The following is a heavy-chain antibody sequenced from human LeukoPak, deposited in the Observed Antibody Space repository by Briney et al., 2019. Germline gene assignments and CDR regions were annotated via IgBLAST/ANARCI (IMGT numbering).Heavy chain of an antibody. Sequence: GGSLRLSCAASGFTFSIYGMHWVRQAPGKGLEWVAFIWSDGSNKYYADSVKGRFTISRDNSKNTLYLQMNSLRAEDTAVYYCASRGITGTTSYNYFDPWGQGTLVTVSS. D-gene: IGHD1-7*01. CDR2: IWSDGSNK. CDR3: ASRGITGTTSYNYFDP. V-gene: IGHV3-30*02. J-gene: IGHJ5*02. CDR1: GFTFSIYG.